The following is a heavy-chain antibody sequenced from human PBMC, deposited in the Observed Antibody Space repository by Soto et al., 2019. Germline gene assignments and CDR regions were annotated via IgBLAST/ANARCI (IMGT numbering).Heavy chain of an antibody. CDR3: ARDVNTAMPNHYYYGMDV. Sequence: EVQLVESGGGLEQPGGSLRLSCAASGFTFSSYSMNWVRQAPGKGLEWVSYISSSSSTIYYADSVKGRFTISRDNAKNSLYLQMNSLRAEDTAVYYCARDVNTAMPNHYYYGMDVWGQGTTVTVSS. V-gene: IGHV3-48*01. D-gene: IGHD5-18*01. CDR1: GFTFSSYS. J-gene: IGHJ6*02. CDR2: ISSSSSTI.